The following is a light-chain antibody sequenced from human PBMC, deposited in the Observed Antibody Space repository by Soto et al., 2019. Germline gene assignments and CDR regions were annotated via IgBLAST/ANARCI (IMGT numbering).Light chain of an antibody. CDR1: QSVSSSY. Sequence: EIVLTQSPGTLSLSPGKRATLSCRASQSVSSSYLAWYQQKPGQAPRLLIYGASSRATGIPDRFSGSGSGTDFTLTISRLEPEDFAVYYCQQYGSSPFGFGPGTKVDIK. V-gene: IGKV3-20*01. J-gene: IGKJ3*01. CDR2: GAS. CDR3: QQYGSSPFG.